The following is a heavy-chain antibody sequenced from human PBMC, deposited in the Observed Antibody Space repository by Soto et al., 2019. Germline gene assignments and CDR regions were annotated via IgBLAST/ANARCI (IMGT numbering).Heavy chain of an antibody. V-gene: IGHV4-34*01. D-gene: IGHD6-13*01. CDR2: ISHSGST. CDR1: GGSFSGYY. Sequence: NPSETLSLTCAVYGGSFSGYYWSWIRQPPGKGLEWIGEISHSGSTNYNPSLKSRVTISVDTSKNQFSLKLSSVTAADTAVYYCARGRSSSWSRYYYYGMDVWDQGTTVTVS. J-gene: IGHJ6*02. CDR3: ARGRSSSWSRYYYYGMDV.